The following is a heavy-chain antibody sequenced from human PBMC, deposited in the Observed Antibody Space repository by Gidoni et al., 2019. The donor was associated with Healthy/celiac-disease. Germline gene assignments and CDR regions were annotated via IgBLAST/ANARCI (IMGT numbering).Heavy chain of an antibody. CDR1: GFPFSSYW. V-gene: IGHV3-7*03. D-gene: IGHD5-12*01. CDR3: ASPRVEMATNWYYFDY. Sequence: EVQLVESGGGLVQPGGSLRLSCAASGFPFSSYWMSWVRQAPGKGLEWVANIKQDGSEKYYVDSVKGRFTISRDNAKNSLYLQMNSLRAEDTAVYYCASPRVEMATNWYYFDYWGQGTLVTVSS. CDR2: IKQDGSEK. J-gene: IGHJ4*02.